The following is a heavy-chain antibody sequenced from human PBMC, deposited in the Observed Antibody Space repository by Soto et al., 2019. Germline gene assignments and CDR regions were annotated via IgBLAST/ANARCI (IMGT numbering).Heavy chain of an antibody. CDR1: GGTFSSYA. CDR3: ARERIAAAGWGWFDP. V-gene: IGHV1-69*01. J-gene: IGHJ5*02. Sequence: QVQLVQSGAEVKKPGSSVKVSCKASGGTFSSYAISWVRQAPGQGLEWMGGIIPIFGTANYAQKFQGRVTITADESTSTAYMELISLRSEDTAVYYCARERIAAAGWGWFDPWGQGTLVTVSS. CDR2: IIPIFGTA. D-gene: IGHD6-13*01.